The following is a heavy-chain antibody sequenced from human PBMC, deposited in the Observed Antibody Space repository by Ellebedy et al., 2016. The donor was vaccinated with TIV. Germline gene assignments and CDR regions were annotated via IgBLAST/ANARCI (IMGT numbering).Heavy chain of an antibody. J-gene: IGHJ4*02. Sequence: PGGSLRLSCAASGFTFSSYAMHWVRQAPGKGLEWVAVISYDGSNKYYAYSVKGRFTISRDNSKNTLYLQMNSLRAENTAVYYCARDLGSHGDYVPGYWGQGTLVTVSS. CDR2: ISYDGSNK. V-gene: IGHV3-30-3*01. CDR3: ARDLGSHGDYVPGY. CDR1: GFTFSSYA. D-gene: IGHD4-17*01.